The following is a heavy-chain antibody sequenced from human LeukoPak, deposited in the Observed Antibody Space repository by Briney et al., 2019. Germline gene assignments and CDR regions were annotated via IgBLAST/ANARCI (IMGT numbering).Heavy chain of an antibody. CDR3: ARLPPKKHLGHKKIDGFGH. Sequence: SETLSLTCTVSGVSMSAYQWSWVRQSPEKGLEWIGCINTKGETSYNPSLKSRVTTSVDTSKSQFSLRLTSVTAADTAAYYCARLPPKKHLGHKKIDGFGHWGQGTLVTVSP. CDR1: GVSMSAYQ. V-gene: IGHV4-4*09. CDR2: INTKGET. D-gene: IGHD3-3*02. J-gene: IGHJ4*02.